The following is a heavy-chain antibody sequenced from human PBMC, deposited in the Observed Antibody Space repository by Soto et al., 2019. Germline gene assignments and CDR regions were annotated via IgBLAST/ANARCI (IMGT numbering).Heavy chain of an antibody. CDR1: EFTFSDFW. CDR3: AREYLYCSGGSCYSDGFDI. V-gene: IGHV3-74*01. J-gene: IGHJ3*02. D-gene: IGHD2-15*01. CDR2: IDSDGSGT. Sequence: EVQLVESGGGLVQPGGSLRLSCTASEFTFSDFWMHWVRQAPGKGLVWVSRIDSDGSGTTYADSVKGRFTISRDNAKNTVFLQMNRLRAEDTAVYYCAREYLYCSGGSCYSDGFDIWGQGTMVTVSS.